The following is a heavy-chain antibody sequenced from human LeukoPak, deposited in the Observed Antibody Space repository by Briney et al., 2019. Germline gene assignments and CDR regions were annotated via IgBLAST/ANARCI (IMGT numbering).Heavy chain of an antibody. V-gene: IGHV3-66*01. J-gene: IGHJ6*03. CDR1: GFTVSSNY. CDR3: ARAPCYLAYCYYYMDV. CDR2: IYSGGST. D-gene: IGHD2-15*01. Sequence: PGGSLRLSCAASGFTVSSNYMSWVRQAPGKGLEWVSVIYSGGSTYYADSVKGRFTISRDNSKNTLYLQMNSLRAEDTAVYYCARAPCYLAYCYYYMDVWGKGTTVTISS.